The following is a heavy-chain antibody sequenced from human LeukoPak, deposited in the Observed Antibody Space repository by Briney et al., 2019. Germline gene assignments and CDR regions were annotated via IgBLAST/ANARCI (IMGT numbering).Heavy chain of an antibody. CDR1: GFTFDDYG. CDR3: ARERGSMVRGVPPFDY. D-gene: IGHD3-10*01. Sequence: GGSLRLSCAASGFTFDDYGMSWVRQAPGKGLEWVSGINWNGGSTGYADSVKGRFTISRDNAKNSLYLQMNSLRAEDTALYYCARERGSMVRGVPPFDYWGQGTLVTVSS. J-gene: IGHJ4*02. V-gene: IGHV3-20*04. CDR2: INWNGGST.